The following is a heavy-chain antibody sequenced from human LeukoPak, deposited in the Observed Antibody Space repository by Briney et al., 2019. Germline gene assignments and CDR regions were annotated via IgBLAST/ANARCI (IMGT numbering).Heavy chain of an antibody. D-gene: IGHD3-22*01. CDR3: ARARPNYYGSDGHYYRRDGDY. CDR1: GFNFNIYA. Sequence: GGSLRLSCAASGFNFNIYAMRWVRQAPGKGLEWVSSITSRDGGTFYADSVKGRFTISRDNSKNTLYLQMNSLRADDTAIYYCARARPNYYGSDGHYYRRDGDYWGQGTLVTVSS. V-gene: IGHV3-23*01. CDR2: ITSRDGGT. J-gene: IGHJ4*02.